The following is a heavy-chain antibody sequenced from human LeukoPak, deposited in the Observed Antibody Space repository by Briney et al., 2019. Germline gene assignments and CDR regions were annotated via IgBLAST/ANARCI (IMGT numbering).Heavy chain of an antibody. CDR3: ARAAVAGTFNYYYYMDV. D-gene: IGHD6-19*01. V-gene: IGHV4-4*07. Sequence: PSETLSLTCTVSGGSIFGAYWSWIRQPAGKGLEWIGRIYTSGSTNYNPSLKSRVTMSVDTSKNQFSLKLSSVTAADTAVYYCARAAVAGTFNYYYYMDVWGKGTTVTISS. J-gene: IGHJ6*03. CDR2: IYTSGST. CDR1: GGSIFGAY.